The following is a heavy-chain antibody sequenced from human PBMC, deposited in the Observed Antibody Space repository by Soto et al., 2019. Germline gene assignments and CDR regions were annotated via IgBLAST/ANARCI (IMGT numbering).Heavy chain of an antibody. D-gene: IGHD6-6*01. Sequence: PSETLSLTCTVSGCSISSYYWSWIRQPPGKGLEWIGYIYYSGSTNYNPSLKSRVTISVDTSKNQFSLKLSSVTAADTAVYYCAREIYSSSGDNWFDPWGQGTLVTVSS. J-gene: IGHJ5*02. CDR1: GCSISSYY. CDR3: AREIYSSSGDNWFDP. CDR2: IYYSGST. V-gene: IGHV4-59*01.